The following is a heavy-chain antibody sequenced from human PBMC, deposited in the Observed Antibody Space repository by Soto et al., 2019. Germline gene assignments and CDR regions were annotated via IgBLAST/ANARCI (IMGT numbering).Heavy chain of an antibody. V-gene: IGHV3-48*02. J-gene: IGHJ4*02. Sequence: EVQLVESGGGLVQPGGSLRLSCAASGFTFSSYNLNWVRQAPGKGLDWVSYISSSSSSIHYAASVKGRFTISRDNAKNSLYLQMNSLRDEDTAVYYCATRPLYGDYAIDFDHWGQGTLVTVSS. CDR2: ISSSSSSI. CDR3: ATRPLYGDYAIDFDH. D-gene: IGHD4-17*01. CDR1: GFTFSSYN.